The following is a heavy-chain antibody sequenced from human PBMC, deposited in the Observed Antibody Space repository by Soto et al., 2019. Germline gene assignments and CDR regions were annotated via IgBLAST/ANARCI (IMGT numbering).Heavy chain of an antibody. V-gene: IGHV5-10-1*01. CDR3: ARHDWNGMDV. CDR1: GYSFTRYW. CDR2: IDPSDSYT. D-gene: IGHD3-3*01. J-gene: IGHJ6*02. Sequence: GESLRIYGRSYGYSFTRYWIRWVRQMPGKGLEWMGRIDPSDSYTNYSPSFQGHVTISADKSISTAYLQWSSLKASDTAMYYCARHDWNGMDVWGQGTTVTVSS.